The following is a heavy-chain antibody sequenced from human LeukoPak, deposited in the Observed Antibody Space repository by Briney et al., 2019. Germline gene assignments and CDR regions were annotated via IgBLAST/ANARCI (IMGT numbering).Heavy chain of an antibody. CDR1: GFTFNNYQ. J-gene: IGHJ4*02. CDR3: ARGEYYFDY. V-gene: IGHV3-48*03. Sequence: GGSLRLSCAASGFTFNNYQMNWVRQAPGKGLECTSYISSGRTIYYADSLKGRFTVSRDNAKNSLYLRMNNLRAEDTAVYYCARGEYYFDYWGQGTLVTVSS. CDR2: ISSGRTI.